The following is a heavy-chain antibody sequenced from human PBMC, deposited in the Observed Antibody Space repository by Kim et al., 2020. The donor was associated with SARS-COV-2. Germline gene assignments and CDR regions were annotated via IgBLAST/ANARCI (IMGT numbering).Heavy chain of an antibody. D-gene: IGHD6-19*01. Sequence: YAPSVKGRKPINPDPSTNQFSLQLTSVTPEDTAVYYCARDRQRAGTGVDYWGQGTLVTVSS. J-gene: IGHJ4*02. CDR3: ARDRQRAGTGVDY. V-gene: IGHV6-1*01.